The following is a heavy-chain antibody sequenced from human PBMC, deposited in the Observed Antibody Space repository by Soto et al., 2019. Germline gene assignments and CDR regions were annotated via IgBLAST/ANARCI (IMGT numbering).Heavy chain of an antibody. J-gene: IGHJ6*02. CDR3: ARERFRFLEWLFYGMDG. Sequence: TGGSLRLSCAASGFTFSSYAMHWVGQAPGKGLEGVAVISYDGSNKYYANSVKGRFTISRDNSKNTLYLQMNSLRAEDTAVYYCARERFRFLEWLFYGMDGWGQGTTVTVSS. CDR1: GFTFSSYA. V-gene: IGHV3-30-3*01. CDR2: ISYDGSNK. D-gene: IGHD3-3*01.